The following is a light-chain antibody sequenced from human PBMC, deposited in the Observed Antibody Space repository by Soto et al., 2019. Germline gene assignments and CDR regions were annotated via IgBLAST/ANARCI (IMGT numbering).Light chain of an antibody. CDR1: SSDVGGYKF. CDR3: SSYTTSSTRV. J-gene: IGLJ3*02. Sequence: QSVLTQPASVSGSPGQSITISCTGTSSDVGGYKFVSWYQQHPGKAPKLMIYEVSNRPSGDSNRFSGSKSGNTASLTISGLQAEDEADYYCSSYTTSSTRVFGGGTKLTVL. V-gene: IGLV2-14*01. CDR2: EVS.